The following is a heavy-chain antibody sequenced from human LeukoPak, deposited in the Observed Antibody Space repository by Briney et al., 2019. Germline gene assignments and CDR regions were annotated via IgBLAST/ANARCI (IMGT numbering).Heavy chain of an antibody. J-gene: IGHJ4*02. CDR1: GYTFTTYG. CDR3: ARGRYSYGSSIFDY. CDR2: ISAYNGGT. Sequence: ASVKVSCKTSGYTFTTYGVTWVRQAPRQGLEWMGWISAYNGGTNYAQKFQGRITMTTDTSTSTANMELTSLRSDDTAVYYCARGRYSYGSSIFDYWGQGTLVTVSS. V-gene: IGHV1-18*01. D-gene: IGHD3-10*01.